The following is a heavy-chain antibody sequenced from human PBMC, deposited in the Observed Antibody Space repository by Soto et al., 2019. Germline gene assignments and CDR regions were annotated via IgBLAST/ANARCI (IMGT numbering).Heavy chain of an antibody. D-gene: IGHD1-7*01. J-gene: IGHJ4*02. CDR3: ARGNWNYGYFDY. CDR1: GFTVSNYG. V-gene: IGHV3-33*01. CDR2: IWYDGGHK. Sequence: QVQLVESGGGVVQPGRSLRLSCAASGFTVSNYGMHWVRQAPGKGLEWVAGIWYDGGHKDNADSVRGRFTISRDNSKNTLYLQMNSLRAEDTAVYYCARGNWNYGYFDYWGQGTLVTVSS.